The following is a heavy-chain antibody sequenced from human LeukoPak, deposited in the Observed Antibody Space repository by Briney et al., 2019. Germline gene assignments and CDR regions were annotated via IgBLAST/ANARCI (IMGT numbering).Heavy chain of an antibody. Sequence: GASVTVTFKVSGHTLSEMTMHWVRQAPGKGLEWMGGFDPENDERMYARKFRGRVTMTEGTSTDTAYMKLSSLRSEDTAVYFCATEMTSVVPDYWGQGTLVTVSS. J-gene: IGHJ4*02. CDR3: ATEMTSVVPDY. V-gene: IGHV1-24*01. CDR2: FDPENDER. CDR1: GHTLSEMT. D-gene: IGHD4-11*01.